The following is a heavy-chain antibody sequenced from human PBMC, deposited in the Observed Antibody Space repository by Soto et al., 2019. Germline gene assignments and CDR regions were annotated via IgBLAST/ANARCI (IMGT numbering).Heavy chain of an antibody. Sequence: PSETLSLTCTVSGGSISSSSYYWGWIRQPPGKGLEWIGSIYYSGSTYYNPSLKSRVTISVDTSKNQFSLKLSSVTAADTAVNYCGKKSITMIVVKSYVMDVWGQGPTVPVSS. CDR1: GGSISSSSYY. D-gene: IGHD3-22*01. CDR3: GKKSITMIVVKSYVMDV. CDR2: IYYSGST. J-gene: IGHJ6*02. V-gene: IGHV4-39*01.